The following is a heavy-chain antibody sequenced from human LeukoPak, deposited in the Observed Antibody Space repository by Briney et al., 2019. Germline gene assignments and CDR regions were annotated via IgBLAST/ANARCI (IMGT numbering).Heavy chain of an antibody. D-gene: IGHD2-2*01. Sequence: PSETLSLTCAVSGYSISSGYQWAWIRQPPGRGLEWIGSVHRNAGAHYNPSLRSRVTISVDASKNHFSLKLSSVTVADTAVCFCARDPRWLTPDCTSTSCYENYFAPWGQGTLVTVSS. CDR2: VHRNAGA. CDR3: ARDPRWLTPDCTSTSCYENYFAP. J-gene: IGHJ5*02. CDR1: GYSISSGYQ. V-gene: IGHV4-38-2*02.